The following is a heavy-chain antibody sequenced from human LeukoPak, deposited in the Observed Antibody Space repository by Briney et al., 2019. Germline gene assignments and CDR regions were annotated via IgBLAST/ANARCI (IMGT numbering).Heavy chain of an antibody. CDR1: GYTFTSYY. CDR3: ARDCCSSGYSPWFDP. V-gene: IGHV1-46*01. D-gene: IGHD3-22*01. J-gene: IGHJ5*02. Sequence: ASVKVSCKASGYTFTSYYMHWVRQAPGQGLEWMGVINPSGGSTSYAQKFQGRVTMTRDTSTSTVYMELSSLRSEDTAVYYCARDCCSSGYSPWFDPWGQGTLVTVSS. CDR2: INPSGGST.